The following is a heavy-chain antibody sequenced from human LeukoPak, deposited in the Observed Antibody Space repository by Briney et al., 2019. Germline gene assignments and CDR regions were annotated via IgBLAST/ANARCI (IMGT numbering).Heavy chain of an antibody. J-gene: IGHJ4*02. CDR1: GGSISSYY. Sequence: PSETLSLTCTVSGGSISSYYMSWIRQAPGKGLEWVSYISSSGSTIYYADSVKGRFTISRDNAKNSLYLQMNSLRAEDTAVYYCARTAAGPDYWGQGTLVTVSS. V-gene: IGHV3-11*01. CDR2: ISSSGSTI. D-gene: IGHD6-13*01. CDR3: ARTAAGPDY.